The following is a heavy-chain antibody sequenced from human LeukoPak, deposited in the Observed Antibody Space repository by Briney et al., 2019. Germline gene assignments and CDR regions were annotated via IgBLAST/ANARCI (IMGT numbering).Heavy chain of an antibody. J-gene: IGHJ6*03. D-gene: IGHD3-16*02. V-gene: IGHV1-2*06. CDR3: ARQQPEIMITFGGVIVPHMDV. CDR2: INPNSGGT. CDR1: GYTFTGYY. Sequence: ASVKVSRKASGYTFTGYYMHWVRQAPGQGLEWMGRINPNSGGTNYAQKFQGRVTMTRDTSISTAYMELSRLRSDDTAVYYCARQQPEIMITFGGVIVPHMDVWGKGTTVTVSS.